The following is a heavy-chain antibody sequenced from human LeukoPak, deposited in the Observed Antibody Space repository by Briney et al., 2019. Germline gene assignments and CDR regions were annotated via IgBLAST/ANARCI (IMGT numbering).Heavy chain of an antibody. CDR3: ARELSSSRYRAFDI. CDR2: ISSSSSYI. Sequence: GGSLRLSCAASGFTFSSYSMNWVRQAPGKGLEWVSSISSSSSYIYYADSVKGRFTISRDNAKNSLYLQMNSLRAEDTAVYYCARELSSSRYRAFDIWGQGTMVTVSS. CDR1: GFTFSSYS. V-gene: IGHV3-21*01. J-gene: IGHJ3*02. D-gene: IGHD6-13*01.